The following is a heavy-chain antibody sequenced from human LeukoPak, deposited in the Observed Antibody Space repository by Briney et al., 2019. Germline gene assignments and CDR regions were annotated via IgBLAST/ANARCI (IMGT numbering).Heavy chain of an antibody. CDR2: INPNGGGT. CDR3: ARPTSIIPASNIYYYYYAMDV. D-gene: IGHD2-2*01. Sequence: ASVKVSCKASGYTFTGYYMHWVRQAPGQGLEWMGWINPNGGGTNYAQKFQGRVTMTRDTSISTAYMDLSSLRSEDTAVYYCARPTSIIPASNIYYYYYAMDVWGQGTTVTVSS. CDR1: GYTFTGYY. V-gene: IGHV1-2*02. J-gene: IGHJ6*02.